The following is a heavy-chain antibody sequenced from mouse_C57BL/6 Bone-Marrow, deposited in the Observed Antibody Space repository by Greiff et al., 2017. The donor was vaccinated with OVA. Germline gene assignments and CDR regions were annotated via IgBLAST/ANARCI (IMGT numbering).Heavy chain of an antibody. CDR1: GYTFTDYE. CDR3: TRGYSNYYAMDY. V-gene: IGHV1-15*01. D-gene: IGHD2-5*01. Sequence: QVTLKVSGAELVRPGASVTLSCKASGYTFTDYEIHWVKQTPVHGLEWIGAIDPETGGTAYNQKFKGKAILTADKSSSTAYMELRSLTSEDSAVYYCTRGYSNYYAMDYWGQGTSVTVSS. CDR2: IDPETGGT. J-gene: IGHJ4*01.